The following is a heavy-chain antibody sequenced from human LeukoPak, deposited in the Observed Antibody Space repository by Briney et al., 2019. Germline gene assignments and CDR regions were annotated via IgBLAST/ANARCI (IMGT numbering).Heavy chain of an antibody. Sequence: GGSLRLSCTASGFNFGDYALSWVRQAPGKGLVWVGFIRSKAYGGTIEYAASVKGRFTISRDDSKSIAYPQMNSLKTEDTAVYYCTRYSGYWFNPWGQGTLVTVSS. CDR1: GFNFGDYA. CDR3: TRYSGYWFNP. J-gene: IGHJ5*02. V-gene: IGHV3-49*04. D-gene: IGHD5-12*01. CDR2: IRSKAYGGTI.